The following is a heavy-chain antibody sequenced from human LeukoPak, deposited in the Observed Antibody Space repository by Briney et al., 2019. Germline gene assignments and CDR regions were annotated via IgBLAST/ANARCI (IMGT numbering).Heavy chain of an antibody. CDR3: ARKDYGDYSFDY. D-gene: IGHD4-17*01. V-gene: IGHV4-61*08. CDR2: IYYSGST. J-gene: IGHJ4*02. CDR1: GGSVSSGGYY. Sequence: SETLSLTCTVSGGSVSSGGYYWSWIRQPPGTGLEWIGYIYYSGSTNYNPPLKSRVTISVDTSKNQFSLKLTSVTAADTAVYYCARKDYGDYSFDYWAREPWSPSPQ.